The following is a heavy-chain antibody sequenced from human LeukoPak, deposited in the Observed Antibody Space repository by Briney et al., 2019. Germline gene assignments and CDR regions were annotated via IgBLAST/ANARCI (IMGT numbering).Heavy chain of an antibody. D-gene: IGHD1-1*01. V-gene: IGHV4-34*01. J-gene: IGHJ4*02. CDR2: INHSGST. Sequence: SETLSLTCAVYGGSFSGYYWSWIRQPPGKGLEWIGEINHSGSTNYNPSLKSRVTISVDTSKNQFSLKLSSVTAADTAVYYCARRRGTTGTTRRSIDYWGQGTLVTVSS. CDR3: ARRRGTTGTTRRSIDY. CDR1: GGSFSGYY.